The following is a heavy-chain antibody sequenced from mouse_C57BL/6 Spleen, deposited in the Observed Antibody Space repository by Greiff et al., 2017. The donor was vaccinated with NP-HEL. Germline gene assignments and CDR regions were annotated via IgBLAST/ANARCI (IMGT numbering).Heavy chain of an antibody. Sequence: EVQLQQSGPELVKPGASVKISCKASGYTFTDYYMNWVKQSHGQSLEWIGDINPNNGGTSYNQKFKGKATLTVDKSSSTAYMELRSLTSEDSAVYYCARSGTEYFDYWGQGTTLTVSS. V-gene: IGHV1-26*01. CDR2: INPNNGGT. CDR1: GYTFTDYY. D-gene: IGHD3-3*01. J-gene: IGHJ2*01. CDR3: ARSGTEYFDY.